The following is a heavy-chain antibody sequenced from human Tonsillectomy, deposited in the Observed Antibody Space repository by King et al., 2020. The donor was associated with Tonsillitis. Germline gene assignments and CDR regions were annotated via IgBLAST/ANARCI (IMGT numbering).Heavy chain of an antibody. V-gene: IGHV3-48*03. CDR1: GFTFSSYE. CDR2: ISSSCSTI. D-gene: IGHD3-22*01. Sequence: VQLVESGGGLVQPGGSLRLSCAASGFTFSSYEMNCVRQAPGKGLDLVSYISSSCSTIYYADSVKGRFTISRDNAKNSLYLQMNSLRAEDTAVYYCARVQGSSGYYSYYFDYWGQGTLVTVSS. J-gene: IGHJ4*02. CDR3: ARVQGSSGYYSYYFDY.